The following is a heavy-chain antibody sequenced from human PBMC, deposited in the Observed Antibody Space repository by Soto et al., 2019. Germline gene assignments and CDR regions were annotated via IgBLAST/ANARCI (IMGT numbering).Heavy chain of an antibody. CDR2: ISIYNVNT. D-gene: IGHD1-26*01. J-gene: IGHJ4*02. CDR1: GYTFISHG. CDR3: ARDSGNYSIDY. Sequence: QVQLVQSGAEVKKPGASVKVSCKASGYTFISHGITWVRQAPGQGLEWMGWISIYNVNTNYAQNLQGRAIMTTDTSTNTAYMELRSLRSDDTAVYYCARDSGNYSIDYWGQGTLVTVSS. V-gene: IGHV1-18*01.